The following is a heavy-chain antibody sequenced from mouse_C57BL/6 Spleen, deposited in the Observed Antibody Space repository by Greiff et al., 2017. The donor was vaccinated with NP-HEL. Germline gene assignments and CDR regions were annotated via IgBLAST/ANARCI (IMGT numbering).Heavy chain of an antibody. D-gene: IGHD1-1*01. Sequence: QVQLQQSGAELVRPGSSVKLSCKASGYTFTSYWMHWVKQRPIQGLEWIGNIDPSDSETHYNQKFKDKATLTVDKSSSTAYMQLSSLTSEDSAVYYCARGIITTVVAGNYFDYWGQGTTLTVSS. V-gene: IGHV1-52*01. CDR3: ARGIITTVVAGNYFDY. J-gene: IGHJ2*01. CDR2: IDPSDSET. CDR1: GYTFTSYW.